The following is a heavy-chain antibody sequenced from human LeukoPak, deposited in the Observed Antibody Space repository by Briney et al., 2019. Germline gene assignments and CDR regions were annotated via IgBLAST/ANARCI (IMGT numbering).Heavy chain of an antibody. J-gene: IGHJ4*02. CDR2: INPNSGGT. V-gene: IGHV1-2*02. CDR3: ATENWEVQADFDY. CDR1: GYTFTDYY. D-gene: IGHD1-1*01. Sequence: ASVKVSFKTSGYTFTDYYIHWVRQAPGQGPEWMGWINPNSGGTNYAQKFQGRVTMTRDTPISTAYMELSSLRSDDTAVYYCATENWEVQADFDYWGQGTLVTVSS.